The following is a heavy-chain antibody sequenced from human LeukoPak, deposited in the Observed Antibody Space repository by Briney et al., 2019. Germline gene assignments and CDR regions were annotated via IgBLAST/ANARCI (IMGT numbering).Heavy chain of an antibody. V-gene: IGHV4-59*08. CDR1: GGSISSYY. J-gene: IGHJ4*02. Sequence: SETLSLTCTVSGGSISSYYWTWIRQPPGKGLEWIGYIYYSGSTNYNPSLKSRVTISVDTSKNQFSLKLSSVTAADTAVYYCARGIAVAGRRDYWGQGTLVTVSS. CDR3: ARGIAVAGRRDY. CDR2: IYYSGST. D-gene: IGHD6-19*01.